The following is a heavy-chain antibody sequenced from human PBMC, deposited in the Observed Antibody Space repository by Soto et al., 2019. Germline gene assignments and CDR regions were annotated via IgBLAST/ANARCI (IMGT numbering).Heavy chain of an antibody. CDR2: INPNSGGT. V-gene: IGHV1-2*04. Sequence: GASVKVSCKASGYTFTGYYMHWVRQAPGQGLEWKGWINPNSGGTNYALKFQGWVTMTRDTSISTAYMELSRLRSDDTAVYYCARDSVLWFGELPPSSYGMDVWGQGTTVTVSS. CDR1: GYTFTGYY. J-gene: IGHJ6*02. CDR3: ARDSVLWFGELPPSSYGMDV. D-gene: IGHD3-10*01.